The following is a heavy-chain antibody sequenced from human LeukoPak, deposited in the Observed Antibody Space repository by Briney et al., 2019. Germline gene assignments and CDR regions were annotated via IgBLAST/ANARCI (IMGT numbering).Heavy chain of an antibody. J-gene: IGHJ4*02. V-gene: IGHV3-23*01. CDR1: GFTFSSYA. CDR3: ATPHYDILTGYYSFDY. CDR2: ISGSGGST. Sequence: GGSLRLSCAASGFTFSSYAMSWVRQAPGKGLEWVSAISGSGGSTYCADSVKGRFTISRDNSKNTLYLQMNSLRAEDTAVYYCATPHYDILTGYYSFDYWGQGTLVTVSS. D-gene: IGHD3-9*01.